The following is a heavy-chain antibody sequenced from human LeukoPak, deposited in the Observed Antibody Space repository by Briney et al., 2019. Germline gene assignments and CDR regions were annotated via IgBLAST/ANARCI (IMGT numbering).Heavy chain of an antibody. V-gene: IGHV3-23*01. CDR3: AREVREIAAAGDPFDY. CDR2: ISGSGGST. CDR1: GFTFSSYA. J-gene: IGHJ4*02. D-gene: IGHD6-13*01. Sequence: GGSLRLSCAASGFTFSSYAMSWVRQAPGKGLEWVSAISGSGGSTYYADSVRGRFTISRDNSKNTLYLQMNSLRAEDTAVYYCAREVREIAAAGDPFDYWGQGTLVTVSS.